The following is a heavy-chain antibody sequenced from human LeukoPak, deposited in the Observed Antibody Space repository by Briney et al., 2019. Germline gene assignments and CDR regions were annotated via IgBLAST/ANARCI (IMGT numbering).Heavy chain of an antibody. D-gene: IGHD3-3*01. Sequence: SQTLSLTCTVSGGSVSSGGYFWTWIRQHPGKGLEWIGYIDYSGSTYYNPSLKSRVTISVDTSKNQFSLNLSSVTAADTAVYYCARGRGGIFGVVFDYWGQGILVTVSS. CDR3: ARGRGGIFGVVFDY. J-gene: IGHJ4*02. V-gene: IGHV4-31*03. CDR2: IDYSGST. CDR1: GGSVSSGGYF.